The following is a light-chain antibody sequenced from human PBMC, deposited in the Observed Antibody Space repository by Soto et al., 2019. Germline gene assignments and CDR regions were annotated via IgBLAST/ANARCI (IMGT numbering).Light chain of an antibody. V-gene: IGLV2-11*01. Sequence: QSELTQPRSVSGSPGQSVTISCTGTSSDVDNYNYVSWYQQHPGKAPKLMIYDVSKRPSGVPDRFSGSKSGNTASLTISGLQAEDESDYYCCSYAGSYTVVFGGGTKLTVL. CDR1: SSDVDNYNY. CDR3: CSYAGSYTVV. CDR2: DVS. J-gene: IGLJ2*01.